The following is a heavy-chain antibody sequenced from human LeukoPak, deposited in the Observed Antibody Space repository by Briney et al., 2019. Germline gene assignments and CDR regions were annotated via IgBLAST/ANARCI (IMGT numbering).Heavy chain of an antibody. CDR3: ARQIGYCSSTSCYIADAFDI. CDR1: GFTFSSYA. D-gene: IGHD2-2*02. CDR2: ISGNGGST. V-gene: IGHV3-23*01. Sequence: GGSLRLSCAASGFTFSSYAMSWVRQAPGKGLEWVSAISGNGGSTYYADSVKGRFTISRDNSKNMLYLQMNSLRAEDTAVYYCARQIGYCSSTSCYIADAFDIWGQGTMVTVSS. J-gene: IGHJ3*02.